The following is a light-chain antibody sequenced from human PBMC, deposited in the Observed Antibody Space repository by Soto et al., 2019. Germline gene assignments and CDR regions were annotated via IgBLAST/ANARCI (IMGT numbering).Light chain of an antibody. CDR3: CSYAGSSTYV. CDR1: SRDVGSYNL. Sequence: QSVLTQPASVSGSPGQSSTISCTGTSRDVGSYNLVSWYQQHPGKAPKLMIYEVSKRPSGVSNRFSGSKSGNTASLTISGLQAEDEADYYCCSYAGSSTYVFGTGTKVTVL. J-gene: IGLJ1*01. CDR2: EVS. V-gene: IGLV2-23*02.